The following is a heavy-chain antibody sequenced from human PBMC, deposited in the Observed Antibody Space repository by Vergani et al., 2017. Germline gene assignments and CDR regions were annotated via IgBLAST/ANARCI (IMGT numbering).Heavy chain of an antibody. CDR2: IRSKAYGGTT. CDR1: GFTFGDYA. Sequence: EVQLVESGGGLVQPGRSLRLSCTASGFTFGDYAMSWVRQAPGKGLEWVGFIRSKAYGGTTEYAASVKGRFTISRDDSKSIAYLQMNSLKTEDTAVYYCARGSTAAGINYWGQGTLVTVSS. CDR3: ARGSTAAGINY. V-gene: IGHV3-49*04. J-gene: IGHJ4*02. D-gene: IGHD6-13*01.